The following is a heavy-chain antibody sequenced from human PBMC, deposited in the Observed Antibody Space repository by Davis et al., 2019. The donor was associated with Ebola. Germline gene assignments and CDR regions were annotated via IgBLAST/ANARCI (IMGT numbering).Heavy chain of an antibody. CDR3: ARGGITMTVVPRDYYYGMDT. CDR2: INPNSGGT. J-gene: IGHJ6*02. V-gene: IGHV1-2*06. Sequence: ASVKVSCKASGYTFTSYYIHWVRQAPGQGLEWVGRINPNSGGTNYAQKFQGRVTMTRDTSISTAYMELSRLTSDDTAVYYCARGGITMTVVPRDYYYGMDTWGQGTTVTVSS. D-gene: IGHD3-22*01. CDR1: GYTFTSYY.